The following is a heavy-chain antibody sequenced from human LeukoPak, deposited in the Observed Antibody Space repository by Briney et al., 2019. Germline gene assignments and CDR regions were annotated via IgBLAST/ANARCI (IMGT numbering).Heavy chain of an antibody. J-gene: IGHJ2*01. D-gene: IGHD5-18*01. CDR1: GFTFSSKT. V-gene: IGHV3-23*01. Sequence: PGGSLRPSCAASGFTFSSKTMSWVRQAPGKGLEWVSGISGSGDTTYYADSVKGRFTVSRDNSRATLDLQMNSLRVEDAGIYYCAKGQGYGHSYWYFDLWGRGTPVGVSS. CDR3: AKGQGYGHSYWYFDL. CDR2: ISGSGDTT.